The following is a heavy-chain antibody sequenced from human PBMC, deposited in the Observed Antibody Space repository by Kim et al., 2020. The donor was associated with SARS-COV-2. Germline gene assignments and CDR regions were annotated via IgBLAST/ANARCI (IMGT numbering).Heavy chain of an antibody. Sequence: NPPLTRRVTISVDTSKNQFALKLSSVTAADTAVYYCARRVVVVAATYFDYWGQGTLVTVSS. V-gene: IGHV4-59*08. J-gene: IGHJ4*02. CDR3: ARRVVVVAATYFDY. D-gene: IGHD2-15*01.